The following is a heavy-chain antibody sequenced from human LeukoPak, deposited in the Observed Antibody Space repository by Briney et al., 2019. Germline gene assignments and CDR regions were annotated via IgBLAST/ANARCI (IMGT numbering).Heavy chain of an antibody. CDR1: GFTFSSYE. D-gene: IGHD3-22*01. CDR2: ISSSGSTI. CDR3: ATTPDYYDSSGYSGY. V-gene: IGHV3-48*03. Sequence: GGSLRLSCAAPGFTFSSYEMNWVRQAPGKGLEWVSYISSSGSTIYYADSVKGRFTISRDNAKNSLYLQMNSLRAEDTAVYYCATTPDYYDSSGYSGYWGQGTLVTVSS. J-gene: IGHJ4*02.